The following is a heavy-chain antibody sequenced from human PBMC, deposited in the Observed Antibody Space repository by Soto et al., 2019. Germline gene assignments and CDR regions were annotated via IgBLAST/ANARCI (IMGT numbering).Heavy chain of an antibody. V-gene: IGHV3-9*01. D-gene: IGHD3-10*01. Sequence: PGGSLRHSCAASGFTFDDYAMHWVRQAPGKGLEWVSGISWNSGSIGYADSVKGRFTISRDNAKNSLYLQMNSLRAEDTAVYYCASYGSGSYLTEFDYWGQGTLVTVSS. J-gene: IGHJ4*02. CDR2: ISWNSGSI. CDR3: ASYGSGSYLTEFDY. CDR1: GFTFDDYA.